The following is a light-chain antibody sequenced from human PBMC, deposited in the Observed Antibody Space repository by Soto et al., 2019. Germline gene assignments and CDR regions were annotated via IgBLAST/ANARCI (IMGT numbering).Light chain of an antibody. CDR3: SSYTTSNTRQIV. J-gene: IGLJ1*01. Sequence: QSALTQPASVSGSPGQSINISCTGTSSDVGGYYYVSWYQHHPGKAPKLIIYDVSNRPSGVSNPFSGSKSGNTASLTISGLQPEDEADYYCSSYTTSNTRQIVFGTGTKVTVL. V-gene: IGLV2-14*03. CDR2: DVS. CDR1: SSDVGGYYY.